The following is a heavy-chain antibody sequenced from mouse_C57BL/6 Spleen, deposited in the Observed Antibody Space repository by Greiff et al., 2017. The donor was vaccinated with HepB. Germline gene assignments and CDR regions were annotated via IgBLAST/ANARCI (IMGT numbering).Heavy chain of an antibody. D-gene: IGHD1-1*01. J-gene: IGHJ4*01. CDR1: GYTFTSYW. CDR2: IDPSDSYT. CDR3: ARTYGSSSYYAMDY. V-gene: IGHV1-69*01. Sequence: QVQLKQPGAELVMPGASVKLSCKASGYTFTSYWMHWVKQRPGQGLEWIGEIDPSDSYTNYNQKFKGKSTLTVDKSSSTAYMQLSSLTSEDSAVYYCARTYGSSSYYAMDYWGQGTSVTVSS.